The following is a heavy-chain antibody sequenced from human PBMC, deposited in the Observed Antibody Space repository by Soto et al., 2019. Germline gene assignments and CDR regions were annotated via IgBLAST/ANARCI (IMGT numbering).Heavy chain of an antibody. CDR3: VEDSSYAVTYDY. D-gene: IGHD4-17*01. J-gene: IGHJ4*02. CDR1: GITFSSHA. V-gene: IGHV3-64D*08. CDR2: ISPNGDIT. Sequence: EVQLVESGGGLVQPGGSLRLSCSASGITFSSHAMHWVRQAPGKGLEYVSAISPNGDITHYADSVTGRFTISRDNSKNTLYLQMSSLRAEDTAKYYCVEDSSYAVTYDYWGQGTLVTVSS.